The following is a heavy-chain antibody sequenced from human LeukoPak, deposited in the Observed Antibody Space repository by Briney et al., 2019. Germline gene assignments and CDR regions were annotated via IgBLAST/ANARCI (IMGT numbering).Heavy chain of an antibody. CDR1: GGSFSGYY. V-gene: IGHV4-34*01. CDR2: INHSGST. Sequence: SETLSLTCAVYGGSFSGYYWSWIRQPPGKGLEWIGEINHSGSTNYNPSLKSRVTISVDTSKNQFSLKLSSVTAADTAVYFCSRGTGIAARPAPNWFDPWGQGTLVTVSS. D-gene: IGHD6-6*01. J-gene: IGHJ5*02. CDR3: SRGTGIAARPAPNWFDP.